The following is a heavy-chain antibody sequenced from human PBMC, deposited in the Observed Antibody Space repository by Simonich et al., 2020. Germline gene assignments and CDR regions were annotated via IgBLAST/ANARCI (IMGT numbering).Heavy chain of an antibody. V-gene: IGHV1-2*02. CDR1: GSTFNGYY. CDR2: IKPTGGGK. Sequence: QVQLVQSGAEVKKPGASVKVSCKASGSTFNGYYMPWVRKAPGQGLEWMGWIKPTGGGKNYDKNFQGRVTKTRDTSISTAYMELSRLRSDDTAVYYCARDPVVPAAIRNAFDIWGQGTMVTVSS. J-gene: IGHJ3*02. CDR3: ARDPVVPAAIRNAFDI. D-gene: IGHD2-2*01.